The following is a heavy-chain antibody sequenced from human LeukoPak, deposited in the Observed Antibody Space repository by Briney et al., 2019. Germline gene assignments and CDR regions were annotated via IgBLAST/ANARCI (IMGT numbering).Heavy chain of an antibody. J-gene: IGHJ4*02. V-gene: IGHV1-69*06. CDR2: IIPIFGTA. D-gene: IGHD6-19*01. CDR1: GGTFSSYA. CDR3: ARGKYSSGWTDVGY. Sequence: SVKVSCKASGGTFSSYAISWVRQAPGQGLEWMGGIIPIFGTANYAQKFQGRVTFTADKSTSTAYMELSSLRSEDTAVYYCARGKYSSGWTDVGYWGQGTLVTVSS.